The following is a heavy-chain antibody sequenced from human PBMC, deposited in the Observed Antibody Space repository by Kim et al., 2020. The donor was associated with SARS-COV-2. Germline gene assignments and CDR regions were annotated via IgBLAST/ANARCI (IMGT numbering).Heavy chain of an antibody. CDR3: ARLKDGGAFDI. V-gene: IGHV4-39*01. Sequence: YNPARKSRVTISVDPSKNQFSLKLSSVTAADTAVYYCARLKDGGAFDIWGQGTMVTVSS. J-gene: IGHJ3*02. D-gene: IGHD3-16*01.